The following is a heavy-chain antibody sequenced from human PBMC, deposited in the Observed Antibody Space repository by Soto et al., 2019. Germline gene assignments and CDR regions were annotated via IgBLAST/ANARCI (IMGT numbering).Heavy chain of an antibody. CDR1: GFTFSNAW. Sequence: PGGSLRLSCAASGFTFSNAWMNWVRQAPGKGLEWVGRIKSKTDGGTTDYAAPVKGRFTISRDDSKNTLYLQMNSLKTEDTAVYYCTTRTIRTAMVTPFDIWGQGTMVTVSS. V-gene: IGHV3-15*07. J-gene: IGHJ3*02. CDR3: TTRTIRTAMVTPFDI. D-gene: IGHD5-18*01. CDR2: IKSKTDGGTT.